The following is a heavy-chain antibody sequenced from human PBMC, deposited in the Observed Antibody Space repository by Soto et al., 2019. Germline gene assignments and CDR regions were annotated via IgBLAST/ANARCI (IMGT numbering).Heavy chain of an antibody. CDR1: GFSFGNFG. CDR3: VEDGTLFLVWEAFEL. V-gene: IGHV3-23*01. D-gene: IGHD1-26*01. CDR2: IGASGGST. Sequence: GGSLRLSCAASGFSFGNFGMHWVRQAPGKGLEWVSVIGASGGSTYYEDSVKGWCTNSRGNSQNTLYLQMSSMKAEDTARYYCVEDGTLFLVWEAFELWGQGTMGNVSS. J-gene: IGHJ3*01.